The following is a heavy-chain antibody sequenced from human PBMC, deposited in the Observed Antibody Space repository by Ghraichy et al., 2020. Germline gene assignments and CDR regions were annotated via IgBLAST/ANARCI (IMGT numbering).Heavy chain of an antibody. CDR3: ARGRYCGGGACYPRPSSFDY. CDR2: INYVGVT. Sequence: ESLNISCVGSRFTFKSYGMSWVRQAPGKGLEWIGEINYVGVTNYNPSLESRVTISLDTYNNQFSLTLTSLTAADTALYFCARGRYCGGGACYPRPSSFDYWGQGIPVIVSS. D-gene: IGHD2-15*01. J-gene: IGHJ4*02. CDR1: RFTFKSYG. V-gene: IGHV4-34*01.